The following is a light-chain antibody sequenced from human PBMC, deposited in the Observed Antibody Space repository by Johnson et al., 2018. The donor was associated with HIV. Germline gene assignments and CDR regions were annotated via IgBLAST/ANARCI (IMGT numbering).Light chain of an antibody. V-gene: IGLV1-51*02. J-gene: IGLJ1*01. CDR1: RSNIGSNF. CDR2: ENN. Sequence: QPVLTQPPSVSAAPGQKVTISCSGSRSNIGSNFVSWYHQLPGTAPKLLIYENNQRPSGIPDRFSGSKSGTSATLGITGVHTGDEADYYCGTWDSSLDYVFGTGTKVTV. CDR3: GTWDSSLDYV.